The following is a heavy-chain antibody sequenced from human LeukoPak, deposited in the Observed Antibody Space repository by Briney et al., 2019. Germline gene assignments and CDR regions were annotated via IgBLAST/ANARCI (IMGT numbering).Heavy chain of an antibody. CDR3: ARDDSIFSCRGMDV. J-gene: IGHJ6*02. CDR2: ISSSGSTI. V-gene: IGHV3-11*01. CDR1: GFTFSDYY. Sequence: GGSLRLSCAASGFTFSDYYMRWIRQAPGKGLEWVSYISSSGSTIYYADSVKGRFTISRDNAKNSLYLQMNSLRAEDTAVYYCARDDSIFSCRGMDVWGQGTTVTVSS. D-gene: IGHD3-9*01.